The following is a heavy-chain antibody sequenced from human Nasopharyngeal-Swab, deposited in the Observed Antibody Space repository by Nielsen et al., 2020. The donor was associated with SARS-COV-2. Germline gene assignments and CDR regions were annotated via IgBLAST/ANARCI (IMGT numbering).Heavy chain of an antibody. CDR2: IKSKTDGGTT. V-gene: IGHV3-15*01. Sequence: GESLKISCAASGFTFSNAWMSWVRQAPGKGLEWVGRIKSKTDGGTTDYAAPVKGRFTISRDDSKNTLYLQMNSLKTEDTAVYYCTTPLPANNYDFWSGYYWAFDIWGQGTMVTVSS. CDR3: TTPLPANNYDFWSGYYWAFDI. J-gene: IGHJ3*02. D-gene: IGHD3-3*01. CDR1: GFTFSNAW.